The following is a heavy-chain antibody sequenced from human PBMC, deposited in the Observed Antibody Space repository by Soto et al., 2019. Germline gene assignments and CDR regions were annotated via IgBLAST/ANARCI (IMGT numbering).Heavy chain of an antibody. Sequence: QVQLVQYGAEVKKPGASVKVSCKASGYTLTSYGISWVRQAPGQGLEWMGWISAYNGTTNYAQTLQGRVTMTTDTSTSTAYIELRSVRSDDRAGYYCARLGYCSSTSCYFYYWGQGTLVTVS. CDR2: ISAYNGTT. CDR3: ARLGYCSSTSCYFYY. D-gene: IGHD2-2*01. CDR1: GYTLTSYG. J-gene: IGHJ4*02. V-gene: IGHV1-18*01.